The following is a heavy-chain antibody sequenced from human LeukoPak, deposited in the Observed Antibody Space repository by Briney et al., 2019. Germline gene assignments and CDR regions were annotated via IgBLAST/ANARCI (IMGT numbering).Heavy chain of an antibody. D-gene: IGHD6-13*01. J-gene: IGHJ5*02. CDR2: INPSGGST. Sequence: ASVEVSCKASGYTFTSYYMHWVRQAPGQGLEWMGIINPSGGSTSYAQKFQGRVTMTRDMSTSTVYMELSSLRSEDTAVYYCARDRRMVWHLGIAAAGTHNWFDPWGQGTLVTVSS. CDR1: GYTFTSYY. V-gene: IGHV1-46*01. CDR3: ARDRRMVWHLGIAAAGTHNWFDP.